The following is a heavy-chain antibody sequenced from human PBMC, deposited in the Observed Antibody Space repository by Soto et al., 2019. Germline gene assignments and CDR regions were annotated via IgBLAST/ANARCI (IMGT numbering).Heavy chain of an antibody. V-gene: IGHV3-74*03. CDR3: EVRPGYSTGGDY. D-gene: IGHD2-15*01. Sequence: EVQLVESGGGLVQPGGSLRLSCAASGLTFRTYWVIWVRQAPGKGLVWVSRVYNDGDSTLHAASVTGRFTISRDNAKHTVYLPMSALRVEDTAMYYCEVRPGYSTGGDYWGRGTLVTVSS. CDR2: VYNDGDST. J-gene: IGHJ4*02. CDR1: GLTFRTYW.